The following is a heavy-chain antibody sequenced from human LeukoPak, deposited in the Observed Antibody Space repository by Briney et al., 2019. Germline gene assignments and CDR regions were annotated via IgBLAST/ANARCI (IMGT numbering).Heavy chain of an antibody. D-gene: IGHD5-12*01. V-gene: IGHV4-4*07. CDR2: ICTSGST. Sequence: SETLSLTCTVSGGSISSYYWSWIRQPAGKGLEWIGRICTSGSTNYNPSLKSRVTMSVDTSKNQFSLKLSSVTAADTAVYYCATGGRGYSGYDGYADYWGQGTLVTVSP. CDR3: ATGGRGYSGYDGYADY. CDR1: GGSISSYY. J-gene: IGHJ4*02.